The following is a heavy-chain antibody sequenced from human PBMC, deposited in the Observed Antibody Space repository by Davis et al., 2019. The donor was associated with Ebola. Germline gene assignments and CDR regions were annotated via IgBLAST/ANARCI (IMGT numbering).Heavy chain of an antibody. CDR1: GGSFSGYY. CDR2: IYYSGST. V-gene: IGHV4-59*08. Sequence: MPSETLSLTCAAYGGSFSGYYWSWIRQPPGKGLEWIGYIYYSGSTDYSPSLRGRVTISVDTSKNQFSLKLSSVTAADTAVYYCARDIVATIPYYYYGMDVWGQGTTVTVSS. D-gene: IGHD5-12*01. CDR3: ARDIVATIPYYYYGMDV. J-gene: IGHJ6*02.